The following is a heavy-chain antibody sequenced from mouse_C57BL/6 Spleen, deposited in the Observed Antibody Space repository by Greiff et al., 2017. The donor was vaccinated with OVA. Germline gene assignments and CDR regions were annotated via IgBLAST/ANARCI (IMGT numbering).Heavy chain of an antibody. CDR3: ASGTGVYFDY. V-gene: IGHV14-2*01. D-gene: IGHD4-1*01. CDR2: IYPEDGET. Sequence: VQLQQSGAELVKPGASVKLSCTASGFNITDYYMHWVKQRTEQGLEWIGRIYPEDGETKYAPYLQLSSLTSEDTAVYYCASGTGVYFDYWGQGTTLTVSS. J-gene: IGHJ2*01. CDR1: GFNITDYY.